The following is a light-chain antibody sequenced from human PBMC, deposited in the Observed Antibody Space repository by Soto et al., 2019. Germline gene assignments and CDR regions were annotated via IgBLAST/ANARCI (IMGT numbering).Light chain of an antibody. CDR3: QHYGSSPPYT. CDR2: DAS. V-gene: IGKV3-20*01. CDR1: QYVSSSY. Sequence: IVLTHSPATLSFSPGEIATLSFRAIQYVSSSYLAWYQQKPGQAPRLLIYDASNRATGIPARFSGSGSGTDFTLTISRLEAEDSAVYYCQHYGSSPPYTFGQGTKVDIK. J-gene: IGKJ2*01.